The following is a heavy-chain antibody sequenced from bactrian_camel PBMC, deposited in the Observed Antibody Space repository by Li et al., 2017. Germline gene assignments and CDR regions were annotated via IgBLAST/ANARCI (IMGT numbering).Heavy chain of an antibody. D-gene: IGHD4*01. V-gene: IGHV3S10*01. CDR3: VALRSCSISTVQYVTS. CDR2: LFANGGT. Sequence: DVQLVESGGGSVQAGGSLKLSCAASGYTAKTCSWNWYRQSPGKDRELVSSLFANGGTYYHDSVKGRFTFAQDNTENAVSLQMNNLKPEDTAMYYCVALRSCSISTVQYVTSWGQGTQVTVS. CDR1: GYTAKTCS. J-gene: IGHJ6*01.